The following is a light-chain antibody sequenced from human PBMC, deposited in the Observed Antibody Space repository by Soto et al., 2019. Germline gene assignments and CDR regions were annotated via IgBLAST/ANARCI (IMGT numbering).Light chain of an antibody. Sequence: QLVLTQPPSASASLGASVTLTCTLSSGYSNYKVDWYQQRPGKGPRFVMRVGTGGIVGSKGDGIPDRFSVLGSGLNRYLTIKNIQEEDESDDHCGADHGSGSNFVYLVFGGGTKLTVL. V-gene: IGLV9-49*01. CDR2: VGTGGIVG. CDR3: GADHGSGSNFVYLV. CDR1: SGYSNYK. J-gene: IGLJ2*01.